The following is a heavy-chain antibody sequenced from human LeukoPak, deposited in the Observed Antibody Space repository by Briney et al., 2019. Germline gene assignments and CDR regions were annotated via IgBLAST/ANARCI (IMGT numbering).Heavy chain of an antibody. Sequence: SETLSLTCAVSGGSFSGYYWSWIRQPPGKGLEWIGEINHSGSTNYNPSLKSRVTILVDTSKNQFSLKLSSVTAADTAVYYCARGLLSGCSSTSCYEVRFDPWGQGTLVTVSS. CDR2: INHSGST. CDR1: GGSFSGYY. D-gene: IGHD2-2*01. CDR3: ARGLLSGCSSTSCYEVRFDP. J-gene: IGHJ5*02. V-gene: IGHV4-34*01.